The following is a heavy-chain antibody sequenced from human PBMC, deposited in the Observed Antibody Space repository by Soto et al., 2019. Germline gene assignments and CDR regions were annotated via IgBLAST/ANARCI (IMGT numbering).Heavy chain of an antibody. D-gene: IGHD2-15*01. CDR3: ATLPPRIVVVMTDLPT. J-gene: IGHJ5*02. CDR2: IYHTGTT. CDR1: GASISSTYW. Sequence: ETLSLTCFVSGASISSTYWWSWVRQTPGKRLEWIGQIYHTGTTSYNPSLKNRVTISLDKSNNQFSLRLTSMTAADTAVYYCATLPPRIVVVMTDLPTWGQGTLVTVSS. V-gene: IGHV4-4*02.